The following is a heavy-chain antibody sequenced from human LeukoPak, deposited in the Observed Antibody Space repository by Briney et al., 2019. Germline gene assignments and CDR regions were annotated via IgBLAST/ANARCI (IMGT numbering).Heavy chain of an antibody. D-gene: IGHD3-22*01. CDR1: GFTFSTYA. J-gene: IGHJ4*02. V-gene: IGHV3-23*01. Sequence: GGSLRLSCAASGFTFSTYAMTWVRQAPGKGLEWVSGISSSGDTTYYADSVKGRFTISRDNSKNALYLQINSLRAEGTAVYYCAKSMYYDSTGDKKYYFEYWGQGTLVTVSS. CDR2: ISSSGDTT. CDR3: AKSMYYDSTGDKKYYFEY.